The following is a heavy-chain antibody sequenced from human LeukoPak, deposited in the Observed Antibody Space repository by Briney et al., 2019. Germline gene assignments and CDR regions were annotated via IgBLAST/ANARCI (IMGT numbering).Heavy chain of an antibody. CDR1: EFTVSNNY. Sequence: GGSLRLSCEASEFTVSNNYMSWVRQAPGKGLEWVSVIYSGGNTYYEDSVKGRFTISRDNSKNTVYLQMNSLRAEDTAVYYCATGYSSDFYFFDYWGQGTLVTVSS. V-gene: IGHV3-53*01. CDR2: IYSGGNT. CDR3: ATGYSSDFYFFDY. D-gene: IGHD6-19*01. J-gene: IGHJ4*02.